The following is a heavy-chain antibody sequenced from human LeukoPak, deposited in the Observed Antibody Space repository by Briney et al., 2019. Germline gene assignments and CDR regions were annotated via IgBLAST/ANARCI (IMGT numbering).Heavy chain of an antibody. CDR1: GFTFSSYG. CDR3: AKDYYDSSGYYSIDY. D-gene: IGHD3-22*01. Sequence: PGGSLRLSCAASGFTFSSYGMSWVRQAPGKGLEWVSAISGSGGSTYYADSVKGRFTISRDNSKNTLYLQMNSLRAEDTAVYYCAKDYYDSSGYYSIDYWGQGTLVTVSS. J-gene: IGHJ4*02. CDR2: ISGSGGST. V-gene: IGHV3-23*01.